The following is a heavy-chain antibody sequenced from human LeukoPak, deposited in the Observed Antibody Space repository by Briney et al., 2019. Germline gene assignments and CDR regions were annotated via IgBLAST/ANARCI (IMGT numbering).Heavy chain of an antibody. D-gene: IGHD3-10*01. CDR1: GGTFSSYA. Sequence: GASVKVSCKASGGTFSSYAISWVRQAPGQGLEWMGRIIPILGIANYAQKLQGRVTMTTDTSTSTAYMELRSLRSDDTAVYYCARPRITMVRGVITYNWFDPWGQGTLVTVSS. V-gene: IGHV1-69*04. CDR2: IIPILGIA. CDR3: ARPRITMVRGVITYNWFDP. J-gene: IGHJ5*02.